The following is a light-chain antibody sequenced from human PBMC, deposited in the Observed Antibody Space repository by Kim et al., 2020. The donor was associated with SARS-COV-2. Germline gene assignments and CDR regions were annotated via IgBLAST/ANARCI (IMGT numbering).Light chain of an antibody. Sequence: SPGDRATRSCRASQSVGGSVAWYQQKPGQAPRLLIYGASTRATCVPARFSGSGSETEFTLAISSLQSEDSAVYYCQQYNNWPPERTFGGGTKLEIK. CDR1: QSVGGS. V-gene: IGKV3-15*01. CDR3: QQYNNWPPERT. CDR2: GAS. J-gene: IGKJ4*01.